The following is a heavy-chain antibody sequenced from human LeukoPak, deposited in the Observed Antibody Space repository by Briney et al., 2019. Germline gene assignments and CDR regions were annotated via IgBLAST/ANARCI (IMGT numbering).Heavy chain of an antibody. J-gene: IGHJ4*02. CDR1: GFTFGKYW. Sequence: GGSLRLSCVASGFTFGKYWMSWVRQAPGKGLEWVANIKLDGSEKNYVDSVKGRSTISRDNTKNSLYLQMNSLRAEDTAVFYCARGQYTDGLSYWGQGTLVTVSS. V-gene: IGHV3-7*05. CDR2: IKLDGSEK. D-gene: IGHD5-24*01. CDR3: ARGQYTDGLSY.